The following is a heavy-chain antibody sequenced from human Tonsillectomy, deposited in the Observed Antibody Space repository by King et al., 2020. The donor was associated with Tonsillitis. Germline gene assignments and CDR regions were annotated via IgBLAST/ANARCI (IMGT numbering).Heavy chain of an antibody. J-gene: IGHJ4*02. Sequence: VQLVESGGGLIQPGGSLRLSCAASGFTVSNNYMTWVRQAPGKGLEWVSVIYSGGSTFYADSVKGRFTISRDNSKNTLYLQMNSLRAEDTSVYYCVRWALYSYYFEYWGQGTLVTVSS. CDR3: VRWALYSYYFEY. CDR1: GFTVSNNY. D-gene: IGHD5-18*01. V-gene: IGHV3-53*01. CDR2: IYSGGST.